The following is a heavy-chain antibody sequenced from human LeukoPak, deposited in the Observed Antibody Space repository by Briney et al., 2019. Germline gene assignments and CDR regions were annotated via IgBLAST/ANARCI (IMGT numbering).Heavy chain of an antibody. CDR3: ASSLRVLLWFGELSPLDYYYGMDV. J-gene: IGHJ6*02. CDR1: GYTFTGYY. Sequence: ASVKVSCKASGYTFTGYYMHWVRQAPGQGLEWMGWINPNSGGTNYAQKFQGRVTMTRDTSISTAYMELSRLRSDDTAVYYCASSLRVLLWFGELSPLDYYYGMDVWGQGTLVTVSS. D-gene: IGHD3-10*01. V-gene: IGHV1-2*02. CDR2: INPNSGGT.